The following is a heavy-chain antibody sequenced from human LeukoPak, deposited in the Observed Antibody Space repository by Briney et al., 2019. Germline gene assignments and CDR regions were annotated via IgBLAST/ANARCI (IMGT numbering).Heavy chain of an antibody. CDR1: GGTFSSYA. V-gene: IGHV1-69*13. D-gene: IGHD2-15*01. J-gene: IGHJ6*02. CDR2: IIPIFGTA. Sequence: ASVKVSCKASGGTFSSYAISWVRQAPGQGLEWMGGIIPIFGTANYAQKFQGRVTITADESTSTAYMELSSLRSEDTAVYYCARADCSGGSCYSGMDVWGQGTTVTVSS. CDR3: ARADCSGGSCYSGMDV.